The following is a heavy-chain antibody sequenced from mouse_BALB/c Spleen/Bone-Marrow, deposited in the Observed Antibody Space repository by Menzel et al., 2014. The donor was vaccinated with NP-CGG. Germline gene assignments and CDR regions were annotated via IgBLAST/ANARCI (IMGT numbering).Heavy chain of an antibody. CDR3: ARSIYDGYSEAMDY. CDR1: GYAFTNYL. D-gene: IGHD2-3*01. CDR2: NNPGSGGT. V-gene: IGHV1-54*03. Sequence: VQLVESGAELVRPGTSVKVSCKASGYAFTNYLIEWVKQRLGQGLEWIGVNNPGSGGTNYNEKFKGKATLTADKSSSTVYMQLSSLTSDDSAVYFCARSIYDGYSEAMDYWGQGTSVTVSS. J-gene: IGHJ4*01.